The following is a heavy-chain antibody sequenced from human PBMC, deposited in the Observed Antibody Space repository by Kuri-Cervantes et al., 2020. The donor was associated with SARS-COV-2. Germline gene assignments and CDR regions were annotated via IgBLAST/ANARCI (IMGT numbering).Heavy chain of an antibody. Sequence: SVKVSCKASGGTFSSYAISWVRQAPGQGLEWMGGIIPIFGTANYAQKFQGRVTITADESTSTAYMELSSLRSEDTAVYYCARGRGVLWLGEKDGMDVWGQGTTVTVSS. V-gene: IGHV1-69*13. CDR3: ARGRGVLWLGEKDGMDV. J-gene: IGHJ6*02. D-gene: IGHD3-10*01. CDR1: GGTFSSYA. CDR2: IIPIFGTA.